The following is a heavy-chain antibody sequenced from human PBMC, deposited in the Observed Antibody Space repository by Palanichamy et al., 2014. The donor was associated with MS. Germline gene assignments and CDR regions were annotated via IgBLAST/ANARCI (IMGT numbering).Heavy chain of an antibody. CDR2: IGSSSTNI. Sequence: PGGSLRLSCAASGFTFSRFSMNWVRQAPGKGLEWVSYIGSSSTNIYYADSLKGRFTISRDNAKNSLLLQMNSLRDEDTAAYYCARDLNHAFDSWGQGTLVTVSS. J-gene: IGHJ4*02. CDR3: ARDLNHAFDS. V-gene: IGHV3-48*02. CDR1: GFTFSRFS. D-gene: IGHD1-14*01.